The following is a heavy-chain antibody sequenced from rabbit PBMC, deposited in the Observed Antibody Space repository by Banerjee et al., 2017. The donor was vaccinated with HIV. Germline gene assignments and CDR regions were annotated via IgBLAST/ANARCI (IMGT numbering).Heavy chain of an antibody. CDR2: IYGGNSVGT. CDR3: ARNQYNSGWGTGFNL. V-gene: IGHV1S40*01. CDR1: GFSFSSSYY. Sequence: QSLEESGGDLVKPGASLTLTCTASGFSFSSSYYMCWVRQAPGKGLEWIACIYGGNSVGTYYASWAKGRFTISKTSSTTVTLQMTSLTAADTATYFCARNQYNSGWGTGFNLWGPGTLVTVS. D-gene: IGHD4-1*01. J-gene: IGHJ4*01.